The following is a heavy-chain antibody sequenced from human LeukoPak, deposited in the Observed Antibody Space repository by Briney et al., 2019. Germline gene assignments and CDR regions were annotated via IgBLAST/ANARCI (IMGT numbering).Heavy chain of an antibody. CDR2: ISSSGSP. CDR1: GGSLSSSDYY. D-gene: IGHD1-26*01. CDR3: ARRTSNPVGAIDY. J-gene: IGHJ4*02. V-gene: IGHV4-39*01. Sequence: PETLSLTCTVSGGSLSSSDYYWGWIRQPPGKGREWIGAISSSGSPYYNPSLKSRVTITVDSSKNQFSLKLSSVTAADTAVYYCARRTSNPVGAIDYWGQGALVTVSS.